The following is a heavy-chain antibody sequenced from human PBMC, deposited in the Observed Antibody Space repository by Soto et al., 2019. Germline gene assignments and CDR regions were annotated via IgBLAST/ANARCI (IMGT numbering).Heavy chain of an antibody. CDR2: IYSGGST. CDR1: GFTVSSNY. D-gene: IGHD3-16*01. Sequence: EVQLVESGGGLVQPGESLRLSCAASGFTVSSNYMSWVRQAPGKGLEWVSVIYSGGSTYYADSVKGRFTISRDNSKNTLYLQMNSLRAEDTAVYYCARDDYVWGRLYYFDYWGQGTLVTVSS. V-gene: IGHV3-66*01. CDR3: ARDDYVWGRLYYFDY. J-gene: IGHJ4*02.